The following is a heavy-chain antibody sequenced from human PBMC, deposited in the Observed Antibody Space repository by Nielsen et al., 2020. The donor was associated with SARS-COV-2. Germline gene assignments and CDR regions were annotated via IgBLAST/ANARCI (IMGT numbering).Heavy chain of an antibody. V-gene: IGHV3-11*06. Sequence: GESLKISCAASGFTFSDYYMSWIRQAPGKGLEWVSYISSSSIYTNYADSVKGRFTISRDNSKNTVYLQMNSLRAEDTAVYYCAKEGEDDFWGRGTLVTVSS. CDR2: ISSSSIYT. CDR1: GFTFSDYY. D-gene: IGHD3-10*01. CDR3: AKEGEDDF. J-gene: IGHJ2*01.